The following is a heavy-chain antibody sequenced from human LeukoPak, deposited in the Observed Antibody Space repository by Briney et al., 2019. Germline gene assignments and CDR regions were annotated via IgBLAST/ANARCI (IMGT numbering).Heavy chain of an antibody. D-gene: IGHD6-19*01. Sequence: ASVKVSCKVSGYTLTELSMHWVRQAPGKGLEWMGGFDPEDGETIYAQKFQGRVTMTRDMSTSTVYMELSSLRSEDTAVYYCARGGFIAVAGSFNWFDPWGQGTLVTVSS. J-gene: IGHJ5*02. V-gene: IGHV1-24*01. CDR2: FDPEDGET. CDR1: GYTLTELS. CDR3: ARGGFIAVAGSFNWFDP.